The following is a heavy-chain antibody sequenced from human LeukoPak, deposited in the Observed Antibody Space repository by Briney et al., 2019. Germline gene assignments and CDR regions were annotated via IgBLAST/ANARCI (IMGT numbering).Heavy chain of an antibody. CDR1: GFTFSSYW. V-gene: IGHV3-7*01. D-gene: IGHD3-16*01. Sequence: GGSLRLSCAASGFTFSSYWMTWVRQAPGKGLEWVANIKHNGDELNYVDSVEDRFTISRDNAKNSLYLHVTSLRAEDTAVYYCARELRTFDSWGQGTLVTVSS. J-gene: IGHJ4*02. CDR2: IKHNGDEL. CDR3: ARELRTFDS.